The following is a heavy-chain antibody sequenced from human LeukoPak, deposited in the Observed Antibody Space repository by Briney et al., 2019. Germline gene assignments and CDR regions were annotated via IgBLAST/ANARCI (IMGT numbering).Heavy chain of an antibody. CDR1: GFTFSSYS. V-gene: IGHV3-48*01. D-gene: IGHD5-12*01. Sequence: PGGSLRLSCAASGFTFSSYSMNWVRQAPGKGLEWVSYISSSSGIMYYADSVKGRFTISRDNAKNSVHLQMNSLRVEDTAVYYCARDGWLRGQGTLVTVSS. CDR3: ARDGWL. CDR2: ISSSSGIM. J-gene: IGHJ4*02.